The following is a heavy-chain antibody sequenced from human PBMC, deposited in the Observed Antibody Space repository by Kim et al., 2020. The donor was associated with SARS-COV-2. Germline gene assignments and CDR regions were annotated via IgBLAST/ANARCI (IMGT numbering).Heavy chain of an antibody. V-gene: IGHV3-66*01. Sequence: GRYTISRDNSKNTLYLQMNSLRAEDTAVYYCARDYYDSSGYSNYYYYGMDVWGQGTTVTVSS. J-gene: IGHJ6*02. D-gene: IGHD3-22*01. CDR3: ARDYYDSSGYSNYYYYGMDV.